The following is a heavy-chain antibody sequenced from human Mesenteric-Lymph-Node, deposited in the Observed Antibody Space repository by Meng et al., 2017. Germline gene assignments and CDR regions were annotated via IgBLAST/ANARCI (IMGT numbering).Heavy chain of an antibody. J-gene: IGHJ3*02. D-gene: IGHD6-13*01. CDR3: AGDMGDYSSILQATYDAFDI. CDR2: IYHSGST. CDR1: GYSISSGYY. V-gene: IGHV4-38-2*02. Sequence: GSLRLSCTVSGYSISSGYYWGWIRQPPGKGLEWIGSIYHSGSTYYNPSLKSRVTISVDTSKNQFSLKLSSVTAADTAVYYCAGDMGDYSSILQATYDAFDIWGQGTMVTVSS.